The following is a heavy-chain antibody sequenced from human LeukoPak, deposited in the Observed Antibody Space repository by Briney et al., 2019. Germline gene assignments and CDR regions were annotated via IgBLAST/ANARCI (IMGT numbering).Heavy chain of an antibody. CDR1: GFTFSSYS. CDR2: ISGSGDST. V-gene: IGHV3-23*01. Sequence: GGSPRLSCAASGFTFSSYSMSWVRQAPGKGLEWVSGISGSGDSTYYADSVKGRFTISRDNSKNTLYLQMNSLRLEDTAAYYCAKIRAPSGWFNSDYWGQGTLVTVSS. D-gene: IGHD6-19*01. J-gene: IGHJ4*02. CDR3: AKIRAPSGWFNSDY.